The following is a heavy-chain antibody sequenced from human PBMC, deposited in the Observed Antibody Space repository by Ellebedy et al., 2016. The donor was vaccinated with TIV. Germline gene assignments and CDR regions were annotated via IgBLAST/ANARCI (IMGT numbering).Heavy chain of an antibody. CDR1: GGSFSGYY. Sequence: SETLSLTCAVYGGSFSGYYWIWNRQPPGKGLEWIGEINHSGSTSYNPSLKSRVTISIGMSKNQFSLKLSSVTAADTAVYYCASGDCSGGSCYKNDNWGQGTLVTVSS. CDR2: INHSGST. CDR3: ASGDCSGGSCYKNDN. V-gene: IGHV4-34*01. J-gene: IGHJ4*02. D-gene: IGHD2-15*01.